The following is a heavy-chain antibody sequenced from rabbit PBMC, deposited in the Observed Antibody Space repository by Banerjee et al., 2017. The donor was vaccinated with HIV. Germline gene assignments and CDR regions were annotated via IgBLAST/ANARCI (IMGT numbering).Heavy chain of an antibody. D-gene: IGHD4-2*01. CDR3: ARWRYGGSLVYRNL. V-gene: IGHV1S45*01. J-gene: IGHJ4*01. Sequence: QEQLVEYGGDLVQPEGSLTLTCKASGLDFSNNYWVCWVRQAPGKGLEWIACIYSSSGSTYYASWAKGRFTITKTSSTTVTLQMTSLAAVDTATYFCARWRYGGSLVYRNLWGQGTLVTVS. CDR1: GLDFSNNYW. CDR2: IYSSSGST.